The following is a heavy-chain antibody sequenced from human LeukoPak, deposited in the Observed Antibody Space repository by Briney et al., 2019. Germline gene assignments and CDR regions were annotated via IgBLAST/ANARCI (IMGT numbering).Heavy chain of an antibody. CDR1: GFTFSSYA. J-gene: IGHJ4*02. V-gene: IGHV3-30-3*01. CDR2: ISYDGSNK. CDR3: ARGPSWYYGSGSYIFDY. D-gene: IGHD3-10*01. Sequence: PGGSLRLSCAASGFTFSSYAMHCVRQAPGKGLEWVAVISYDGSNKYYADSVKGRFTISRDNSKNTLYLQMNSLRAEDTAVYYCARGPSWYYGSGSYIFDYWGQGTLVTVSS.